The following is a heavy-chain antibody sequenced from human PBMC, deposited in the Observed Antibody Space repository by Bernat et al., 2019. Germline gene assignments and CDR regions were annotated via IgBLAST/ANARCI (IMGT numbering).Heavy chain of an antibody. CDR3: AKSLTSMIVVVPVDY. CDR2: ISYDGSNK. J-gene: IGHJ4*02. CDR1: GFTFSSYA. D-gene: IGHD3-22*01. Sequence: QVQLVESGGGVVQPGRSLRLSCAASGFTFSSYAMHWVRQAPGKGLEWVAVISYDGSNKYYADSVKGRFTISRDNSKNTLYLQMNSLRAEDTAVYYCAKSLTSMIVVVPVDYWGQGTLVTVSS. V-gene: IGHV3-30-3*02.